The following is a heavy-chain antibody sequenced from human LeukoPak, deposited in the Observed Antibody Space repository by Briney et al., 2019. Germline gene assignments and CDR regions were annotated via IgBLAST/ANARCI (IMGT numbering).Heavy chain of an antibody. CDR1: GVSISSYY. Sequence: SETPSLTCTVSGVSISSYYWSWIRQPPGKGLEWIGYIYYSGSTNYSPSLKSRVTISLDTSKNQFSLKLSSVTAADTAVYYCARHDGSSWYYAFDVWGQGTMVTVSS. D-gene: IGHD6-13*01. V-gene: IGHV4-59*08. CDR2: IYYSGST. CDR3: ARHDGSSWYYAFDV. J-gene: IGHJ3*01.